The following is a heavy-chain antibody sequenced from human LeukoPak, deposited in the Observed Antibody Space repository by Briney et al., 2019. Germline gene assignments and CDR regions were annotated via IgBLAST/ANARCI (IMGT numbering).Heavy chain of an antibody. CDR3: ARTVYDFWSGYHY. D-gene: IGHD3-3*01. CDR2: INPNSGGT. V-gene: IGHV1-2*02. Sequence: ASVKVSCKASGYTFTGYYMHWVRQAPGQGLEWMGWINPNSGGTNYAQKFQGRVTMARDTSISTAYMELSRLRSDDTAVYYCARTVYDFWSGYHYWGQGTLVTVSS. J-gene: IGHJ4*02. CDR1: GYTFTGYY.